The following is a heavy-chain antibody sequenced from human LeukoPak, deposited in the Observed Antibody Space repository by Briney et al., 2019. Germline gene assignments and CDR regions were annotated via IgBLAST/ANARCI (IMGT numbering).Heavy chain of an antibody. CDR2: INHSGST. CDR3: ARVGEPSMVRGVIITYYYYYMGV. Sequence: SETLSLTCAVYGGSFSGYYWSWIRQPPGKGLEWIGEINHSGSTNYNPSLKSRVTISVDTSKNQFSLKLSSVTAADTAVYYCARVGEPSMVRGVIITYYYYYMGVWGKGTTVTVSS. D-gene: IGHD3-10*01. CDR1: GGSFSGYY. V-gene: IGHV4-34*01. J-gene: IGHJ6*03.